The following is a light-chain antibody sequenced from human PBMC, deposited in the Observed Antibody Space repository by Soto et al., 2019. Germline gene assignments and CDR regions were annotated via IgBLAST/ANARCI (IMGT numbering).Light chain of an antibody. Sequence: QSALTQPASVSGSPGQSITISCTGTNSDIGRYKYVSWYLQYPGEAPKLLIYGVTNRPSGVSNRFSGSKSGNTASLTISGLQAEDAADYYCSSYTGGRDYVVFGGGTKVTVL. CDR3: SSYTGGRDYVV. CDR2: GVT. J-gene: IGLJ2*01. CDR1: NSDIGRYKY. V-gene: IGLV2-14*01.